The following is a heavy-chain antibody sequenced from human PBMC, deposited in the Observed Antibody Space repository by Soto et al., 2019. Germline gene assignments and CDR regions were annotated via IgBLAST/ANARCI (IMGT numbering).Heavy chain of an antibody. Sequence: GGSLRLSCAASGFTFSNAWMNWVRQAPGKGLEWVGRIKSKTDGGTTDYAAPVKGRFTISRHNSKNTLYLQMNSLRAEDTAVYYCARDLQLENYYYYGMDVWGQGTTVTVSS. CDR3: ARDLQLENYYYYGMDV. D-gene: IGHD1-1*01. CDR2: IKSKTDGGTT. J-gene: IGHJ6*02. V-gene: IGHV3-15*07. CDR1: GFTFSNAW.